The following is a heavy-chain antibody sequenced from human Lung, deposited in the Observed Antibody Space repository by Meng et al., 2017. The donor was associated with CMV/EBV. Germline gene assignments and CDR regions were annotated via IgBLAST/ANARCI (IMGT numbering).Heavy chain of an antibody. D-gene: IGHD6-6*01. CDR1: GFIFNAYG. CDR3: AKDWGQLVNYFDY. V-gene: IGHV3-30*02. J-gene: IGHJ4*02. Sequence: SXAASGFIFNAYGMHWVRQAPGKGLEWVAFIRYDGSDKNYADSVKGRFTISRDNSKNTVYLQLNSLRVDDSAVYYCAKDWGQLVNYFDYWGQGTXVTVSS. CDR2: IRYDGSDK.